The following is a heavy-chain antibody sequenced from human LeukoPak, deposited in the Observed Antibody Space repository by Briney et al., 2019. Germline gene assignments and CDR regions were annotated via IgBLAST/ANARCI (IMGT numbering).Heavy chain of an antibody. Sequence: LSLTCTVSGGSISSSSYYWGWIRQPPGKGLEWVAVISYDGSNEYYADSVKGRFTISRDNSKNTLYLQMNSLRAEDTAVYYCARGRIAAGPYYYYYMDVWGKGTTVTVSS. CDR3: ARGRIAAGPYYYYYMDV. J-gene: IGHJ6*03. V-gene: IGHV3-30-3*01. CDR1: GGSISSSS. D-gene: IGHD6-6*01. CDR2: ISYDGSNE.